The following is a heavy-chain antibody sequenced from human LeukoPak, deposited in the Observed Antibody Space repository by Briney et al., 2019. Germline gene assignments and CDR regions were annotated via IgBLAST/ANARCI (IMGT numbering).Heavy chain of an antibody. CDR1: GGSISSGSYY. D-gene: IGHD6-13*01. J-gene: IGHJ4*02. Sequence: TSETLSLTCTVSGGSISSGSYYWSWIRQPAGKGLEWIGRIYTSGSTNYNRSLKSRVTISVDTSKNQFSLKLSSVTAADTAVYYCARENRAAGTGVDYWGQGTLVTVSS. CDR3: ARENRAAGTGVDY. CDR2: IYTSGST. V-gene: IGHV4-61*02.